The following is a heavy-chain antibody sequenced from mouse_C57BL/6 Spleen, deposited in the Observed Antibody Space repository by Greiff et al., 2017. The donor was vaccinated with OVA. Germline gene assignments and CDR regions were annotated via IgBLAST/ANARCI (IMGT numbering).Heavy chain of an antibody. CDR2: ISYDGSN. CDR1: GSSIPSGYY. D-gene: IGHD2-4*01. CDR3: ARIYDYDEAWFAY. V-gene: IGHV3-6*01. Sequence: VQLQQSGPGLVKPSQSLSLTCSVTGSSIPSGYYWNWIRQFPGNKLEWMGYISYDGSNNYNPSLKNRISITRDTSKNQFFLKLNSVTTEDTATYYCARIYDYDEAWFAYWGQGTLVTVSA. J-gene: IGHJ3*01.